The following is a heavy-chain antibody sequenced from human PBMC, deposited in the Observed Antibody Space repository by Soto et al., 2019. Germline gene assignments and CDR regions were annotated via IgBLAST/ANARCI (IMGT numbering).Heavy chain of an antibody. CDR3: APTFGLGGYWFDP. D-gene: IGHD7-27*01. J-gene: IGHJ5*02. Sequence: QITLKESGPTLVKPTQTLTLTCTFSGFSLSTNGVGVGWIRQPPGKALEWLALIFWDDDERYSPSLKSRLTNTKDTAKNQVVSTSTNGDPVATATYYCAPTFGLGGYWFDPWGQGTLVTVSS. CDR1: GFSLSTNGVG. V-gene: IGHV2-5*02. CDR2: IFWDDDE.